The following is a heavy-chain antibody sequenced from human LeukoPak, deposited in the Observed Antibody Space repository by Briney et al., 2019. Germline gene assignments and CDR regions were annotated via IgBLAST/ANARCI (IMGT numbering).Heavy chain of an antibody. V-gene: IGHV4-39*01. CDR1: GGSISSSFYY. D-gene: IGHD3-10*01. Sequence: SETLSPTCTVSGGSISSSFYYWGWIRQPPGKGLEWIGSIYYSGSTDYKPSLKRRVTISVATSKNQFSLKVTSVTAADTAVYYCARQGYWSGSGSYRHRFDPWGQGTLVTVSS. J-gene: IGHJ5*02. CDR2: IYYSGST. CDR3: ARQGYWSGSGSYRHRFDP.